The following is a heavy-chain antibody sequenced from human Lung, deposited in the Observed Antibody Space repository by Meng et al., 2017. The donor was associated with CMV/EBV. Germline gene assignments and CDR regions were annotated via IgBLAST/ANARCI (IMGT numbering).Heavy chain of an antibody. Sequence: SVTVSCXASGYTFSTYTLIWVRQAPGQGLEWMGWISPYNGDTNYAPKFQGRVSMTTDTSTSTAYLELRSLRSDDTAVYYCARGYDFWSAYYLIDPWGQGTLVTVSS. CDR1: GYTFSTYT. V-gene: IGHV1-18*01. CDR3: ARGYDFWSAYYLIDP. CDR2: ISPYNGDT. D-gene: IGHD3-3*01. J-gene: IGHJ5*02.